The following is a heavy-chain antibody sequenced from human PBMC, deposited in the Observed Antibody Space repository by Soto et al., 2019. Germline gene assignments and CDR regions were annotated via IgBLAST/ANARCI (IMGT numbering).Heavy chain of an antibody. V-gene: IGHV4-39*01. CDR3: AGHDHGDQLVTLGAFDL. Sequence: QLQLPASGPGLVKPSGTLSLTCSVSGGSISSTSDYLAWIRQPPGKRLEWIGSISNSGTTYYSPSLKSRGTIAVDTSQNQFYLTQHSVTAADPAANSLAGHDHGDQLVTLGAFDLWVQGTMVTVSS. J-gene: IGHJ3*01. CDR1: GGSISSTSDY. D-gene: IGHD3-16*01. CDR2: ISNSGTT.